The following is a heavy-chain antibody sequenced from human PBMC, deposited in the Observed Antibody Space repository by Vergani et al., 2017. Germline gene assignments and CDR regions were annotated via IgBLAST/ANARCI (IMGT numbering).Heavy chain of an antibody. Sequence: EVQLMESGGGLVKRGGSLRLSCTASGFTFSDFWMTWVRQVPGKGLEWVANIMPDGSATMYADSLRGRFSISRDNAKNSLHLHMSSLRVEDTAVYFCAKSGFVGALETWGQGTMVTVSS. CDR3: AKSGFVGALET. J-gene: IGHJ3*02. CDR2: IMPDGSAT. D-gene: IGHD6-6*01. CDR1: GFTFSDFW. V-gene: IGHV3-7*01.